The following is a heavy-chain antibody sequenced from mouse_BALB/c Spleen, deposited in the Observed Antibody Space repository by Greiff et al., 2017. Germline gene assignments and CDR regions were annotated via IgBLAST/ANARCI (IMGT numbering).Heavy chain of an antibody. Sequence: VQLQQPGAELVKPGASVKLSCKASGYTFTSYWMHWVKQRPGQGLEWIGEIDPSDSYTNYNQKFKGKATLTVDKSSSTAYMQLSSLTSEDSAVYYCARSGNGSPFAYWGQGTLVTVSA. CDR2: IDPSDSYT. D-gene: IGHD1-1*01. CDR3: ARSGNGSPFAY. CDR1: GYTFTSYW. J-gene: IGHJ3*01. V-gene: IGHV1-69*02.